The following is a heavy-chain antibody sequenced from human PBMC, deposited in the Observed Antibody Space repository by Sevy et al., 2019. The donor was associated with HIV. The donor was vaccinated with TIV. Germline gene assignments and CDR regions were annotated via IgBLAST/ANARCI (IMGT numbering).Heavy chain of an antibody. Sequence: GGSLRLSCAASGFTFGSYVLHWVRQAPGKGLEWVALISQTYDGSKKYYADSVKGRFIISRDNSKITLYVQIDSLKLEDTAVYYCVRDNSGYFLFDHWGQGTLVTVSS. V-gene: IGHV3-30-3*01. CDR1: GFTFGSYV. J-gene: IGHJ4*02. CDR2: ISQTYDGSKK. CDR3: VRDNSGYFLFDH. D-gene: IGHD5-12*01.